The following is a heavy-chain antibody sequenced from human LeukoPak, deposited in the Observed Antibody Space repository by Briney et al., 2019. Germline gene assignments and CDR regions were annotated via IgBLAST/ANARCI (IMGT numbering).Heavy chain of an antibody. CDR1: GFTFSSHG. CDR2: ISFDGNNK. Sequence: GGSLRLSCAVSGFTFSSHGMHWVRQAPGKGLEWVAVISFDGNNKYYADSVKGRFTISRDNAKNSLYLQMNSLRAEDTAVYYCARDQGSYGSPEGPDYWGQGTLVTVSS. V-gene: IGHV3-30*03. CDR3: ARDQGSYGSPEGPDY. J-gene: IGHJ4*02. D-gene: IGHD3-10*01.